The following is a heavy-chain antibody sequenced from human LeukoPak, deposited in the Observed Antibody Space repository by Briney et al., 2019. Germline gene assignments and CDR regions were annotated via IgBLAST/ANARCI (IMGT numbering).Heavy chain of an antibody. V-gene: IGHV4-39*01. Sequence: SETLSLTCTVSGGSISSSSYYWGWIRQPPGKGLEWIGSIYYSGSTYYNPSLKSPVTISVDTSKNQFSLKLSSVTAADTAVYYCARQINTAMVYFDYWGQGTLVTVSS. J-gene: IGHJ4*02. D-gene: IGHD5-18*01. CDR3: ARQINTAMVYFDY. CDR1: GGSISSSSYY. CDR2: IYYSGST.